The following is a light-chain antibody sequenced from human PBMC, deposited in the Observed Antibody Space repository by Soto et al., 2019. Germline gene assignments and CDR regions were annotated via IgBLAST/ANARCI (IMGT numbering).Light chain of an antibody. J-gene: IGLJ2*01. V-gene: IGLV2-8*01. CDR1: SSDVGGYNY. CDR3: AAWHDSLTGVV. CDR2: EVS. Sequence: QSVLTQPPSASGSPGQSVTISCTGTSSDVGGYNYVSWYQQHPGKAPKLMIYEVSKRPSGVPDRFSGSKSGSTASLTVSGLQAEDEADYYCAAWHDSLTGVVFGGGTKLTVL.